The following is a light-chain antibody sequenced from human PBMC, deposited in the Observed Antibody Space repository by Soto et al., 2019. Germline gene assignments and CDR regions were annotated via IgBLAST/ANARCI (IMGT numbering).Light chain of an antibody. CDR3: QQYNSYPWT. J-gene: IGKJ1*01. CDR1: QSISSW. V-gene: IGKV1-5*01. CDR2: DAS. Sequence: DIQMTPSPSALSASVVDRATITCRASQSISSWLAWYQQKPGKAPKLLIYDASSLESGVPSTFSGSASGTEFTLTISSLQPDEFATYYCQQYNSYPWTFGQGTKVDI.